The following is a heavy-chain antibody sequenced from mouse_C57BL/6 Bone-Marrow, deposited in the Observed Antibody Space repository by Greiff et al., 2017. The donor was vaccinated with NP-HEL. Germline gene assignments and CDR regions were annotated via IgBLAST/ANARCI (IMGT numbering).Heavy chain of an antibody. CDR3: ARRGSSWFAY. Sequence: EVMLVESGGDLVKPGGSLKLSCAASGFTFSSYGMSWVRQTPDKRLEWVATISSGGSYTYYLDSVKGRFTISRDNAKNTLYLQMSSLKSEDTAMYYCARRGSSWFAYWGQGTLVTVSA. CDR1: GFTFSSYG. V-gene: IGHV5-6*02. CDR2: ISSGGSYT. J-gene: IGHJ3*01. D-gene: IGHD1-1*01.